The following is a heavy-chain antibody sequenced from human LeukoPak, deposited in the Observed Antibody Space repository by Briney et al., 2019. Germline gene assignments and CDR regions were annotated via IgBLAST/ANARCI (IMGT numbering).Heavy chain of an antibody. Sequence: GGSLRRSCAASGFTFSSYSMDWVRQAPGKGLEWVSYISSSSSTIYYADSVKGRFTISRDNAKNSLYLQMNSLRAEDTAVYYCARDLSDYDFWSGYYPCCIFDYWGQGTLVTVSS. CDR2: ISSSSSTI. CDR1: GFTFSSYS. CDR3: ARDLSDYDFWSGYYPCCIFDY. V-gene: IGHV3-48*01. D-gene: IGHD3-3*01. J-gene: IGHJ4*02.